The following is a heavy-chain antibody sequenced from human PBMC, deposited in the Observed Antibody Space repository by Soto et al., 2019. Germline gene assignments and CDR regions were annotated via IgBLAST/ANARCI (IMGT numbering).Heavy chain of an antibody. CDR3: ARGVSGLSTTFDP. CDR1: GFTFSSYA. CDR2: ISYDGSNK. D-gene: IGHD2-2*01. V-gene: IGHV3-30-3*01. Sequence: PGGSLRLSCAASGFTFSSYAMHWVRQAPGKGLEWVAVISYDGSNKYYADSVKGRFTISRDNSKNTLYLQMNSLRAEDTAVYYCARGVSGLSTTFDPWGQGTLVTVSS. J-gene: IGHJ5*02.